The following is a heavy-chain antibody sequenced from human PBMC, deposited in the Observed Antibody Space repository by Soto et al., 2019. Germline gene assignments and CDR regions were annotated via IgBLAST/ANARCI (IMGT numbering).Heavy chain of an antibody. CDR2: IIPIFGTA. J-gene: IGHJ6*02. CDR3: ASHELWLNYYYYYGMDV. V-gene: IGHV1-69*13. Sequence: SVKVSCKASGGTFSSYAISWVRQAPGQGLEWMGGIIPIFGTANYAQKFQGRVTITADESTSTAYMELSSLRSEDTAVYYCASHELWLNYYYYYGMDVCGQGTTVTVSS. D-gene: IGHD5-18*01. CDR1: GGTFSSYA.